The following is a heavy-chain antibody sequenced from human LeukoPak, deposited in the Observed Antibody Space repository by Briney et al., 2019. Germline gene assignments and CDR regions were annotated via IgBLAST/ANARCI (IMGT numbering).Heavy chain of an antibody. CDR1: GFSFSSHD. Sequence: GGSLRLSCATSGFSFSSHDMNWVRQAPGQGLEWVSSISGSSKSIDYADSLKGRFAISRDNAKNSLYLQINSLRAEDTALYYCVRGGELVGSYFDYWGPGTLVTVSS. CDR3: VRGGELVGSYFDY. D-gene: IGHD3-16*01. V-gene: IGHV3-21*04. CDR2: ISGSSKSI. J-gene: IGHJ4*02.